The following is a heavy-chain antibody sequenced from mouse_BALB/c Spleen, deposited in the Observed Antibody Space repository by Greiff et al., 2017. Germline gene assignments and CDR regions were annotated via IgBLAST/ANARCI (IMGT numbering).Heavy chain of an antibody. V-gene: IGHV5-6-5*01. CDR3: ARGRGDY. Sequence: EVQLVESGGGLVKPGGSLKLSCAASGFTFSSYAMSWVRQTPEKRLEWVASISSGGSTYYPDSVKGRFTISRDNARNILYLQMSSLRSEDTAMYYCARGRGDYWGQGTSVTVSS. CDR1: GFTFSSYA. CDR2: ISSGGST. J-gene: IGHJ4*01.